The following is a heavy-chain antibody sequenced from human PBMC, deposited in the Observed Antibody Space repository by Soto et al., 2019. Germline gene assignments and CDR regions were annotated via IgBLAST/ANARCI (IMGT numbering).Heavy chain of an antibody. Sequence: AAVKVSCKACGCTFTSYAMHWVRQAPGQRLEWMGWINAVNGNTKYSQKFQGRVTITRDTSASTAYMELSSLRSEDTAVYYCAREGGGSYSTGYYYYYGMDVWGQGTTVTVSS. CDR3: AREGGGSYSTGYYYYYGMDV. D-gene: IGHD1-26*01. CDR2: INAVNGNT. J-gene: IGHJ6*02. CDR1: GCTFTSYA. V-gene: IGHV1-3*01.